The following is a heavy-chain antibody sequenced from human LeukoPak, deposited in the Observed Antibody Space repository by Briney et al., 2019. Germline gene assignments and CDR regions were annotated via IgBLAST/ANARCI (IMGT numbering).Heavy chain of an antibody. CDR2: IKSKIDGATT. V-gene: IGHV3-15*01. J-gene: IGHJ4*02. CDR3: TTLYFGSGHDY. CDR1: GINFNDAW. Sequence: GGSLRLSCAVSGINFNDAWMSWVRQAPGKGLEWVGRIKSKIDGATTDYAAPVKGRFTISGDDSKNTLYLQMNSLKAEDTAVYFCTTLYFGSGHDYWGQGTLVTVSS. D-gene: IGHD3-9*01.